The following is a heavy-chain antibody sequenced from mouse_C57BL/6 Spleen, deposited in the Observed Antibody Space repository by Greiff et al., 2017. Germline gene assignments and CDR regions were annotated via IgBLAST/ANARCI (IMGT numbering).Heavy chain of an antibody. V-gene: IGHV1-26*01. CDR1: GYTFTDYY. Sequence: EVQLQQSGPELVKPGASVKISCKASGYTFTDYYMNWVKQSHGKSLEWIGDINPNNGGTSYNQKFKGKATLTVDKATSTAYMELRRLTSEGAAVYYCARGYWDWRYFDVWGTGTTVTVSS. D-gene: IGHD4-1*01. J-gene: IGHJ1*03. CDR2: INPNNGGT. CDR3: ARGYWDWRYFDV.